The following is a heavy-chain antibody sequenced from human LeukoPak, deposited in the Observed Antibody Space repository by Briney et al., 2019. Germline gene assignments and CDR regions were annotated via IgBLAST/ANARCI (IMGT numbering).Heavy chain of an antibody. CDR1: GYTFTGYY. Sequence: ASVKVSCKASGYTFTGYYMHWVRQAPGQGLEWMGWINPHTGGTNYAQKFQGRVTMTRDASISTAYMELSRLRSDDTAVYDCARDDEEFGELRWFDPWGQGTLVTVSS. J-gene: IGHJ5*02. CDR3: ARDDEEFGELRWFDP. V-gene: IGHV1-2*02. CDR2: INPHTGGT. D-gene: IGHD3-10*01.